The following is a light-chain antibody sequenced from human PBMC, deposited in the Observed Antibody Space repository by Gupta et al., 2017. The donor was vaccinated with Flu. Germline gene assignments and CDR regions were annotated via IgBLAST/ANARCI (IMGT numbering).Light chain of an antibody. V-gene: IGLV3-21*02. J-gene: IGLJ3*02. Sequence: YVLTQPPSVSVAPGQTARITCGGTNIGRVTVHWYQQKPGQAPVVVVCDDRDRPSGIPERFSGYNSGKTATMTISRVEAGDEDDYYCQVWDTNNDHGVFGGGTMLTVL. CDR3: QVWDTNNDHGV. CDR2: DDR. CDR1: NIGRVT.